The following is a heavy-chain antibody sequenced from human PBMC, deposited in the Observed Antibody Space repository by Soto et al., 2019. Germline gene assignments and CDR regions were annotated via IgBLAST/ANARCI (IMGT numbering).Heavy chain of an antibody. CDR2: ISDNGDNT. J-gene: IGHJ6*02. D-gene: IGHD5-18*01. Sequence: PGGSLRLSCAASGFTFSSYAMSWVRQAPGKGLEWVSSISDNGDNTYYADSVKGRFTISRDNSKNTLYLQMSSLRAEDTAVYYCAKHAGTYSRYGMDVWGQATTVTVSS. CDR3: AKHAGTYSRYGMDV. CDR1: GFTFSSYA. V-gene: IGHV3-23*01.